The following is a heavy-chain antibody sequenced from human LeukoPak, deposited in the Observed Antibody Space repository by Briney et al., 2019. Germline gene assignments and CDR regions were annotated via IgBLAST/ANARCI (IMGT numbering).Heavy chain of an antibody. CDR3: AREDSSGYYSAFDY. CDR2: IYYSGST. D-gene: IGHD3-22*01. Sequence: SETLSLTCTVSGGSVSSGSYYWSWIRQPPGKGLEWIGYIYYSGSTNYNPSLKSRVTISVDTSKNQFSLKLSSVTAADTAVYYCAREDSSGYYSAFDYWGQGTLVTVSS. J-gene: IGHJ4*02. CDR1: GGSVSSGSYY. V-gene: IGHV4-61*01.